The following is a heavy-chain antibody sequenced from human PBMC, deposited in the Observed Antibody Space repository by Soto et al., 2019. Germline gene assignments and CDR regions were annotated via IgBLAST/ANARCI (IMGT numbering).Heavy chain of an antibody. V-gene: IGHV1-69*12. CDR3: ARDEGGGTAHFDY. D-gene: IGHD2-15*01. Sequence: QVQLVQSGAEVKKPGSSVKVSCKASGGTFSSYAISWVRQAPGQGLEWMGGIIPIFGTANYAQKFQGRVTMTADDSTSTAYMELGTMRFDDTAVYYGARDEGGGTAHFDYWGQGTLVTVSS. CDR2: IIPIFGTA. CDR1: GGTFSSYA. J-gene: IGHJ4*02.